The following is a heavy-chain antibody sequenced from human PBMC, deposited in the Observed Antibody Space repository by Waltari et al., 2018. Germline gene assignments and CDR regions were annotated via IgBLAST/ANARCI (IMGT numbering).Heavy chain of an antibody. D-gene: IGHD1-26*01. J-gene: IGHJ2*01. CDR1: DYSIRSGFY. Sequence: QVHLQVSGPGLVTPSETLSLTCAVPDYSIRSGFYWGWIRQPPGKGLEWIGSINHSGSTFYNPSLKSRVTISVDTALNHFSLKLNSVTATDTAVYYCARQGGYINVWWEDYWYFDHWGRGTLVTVSS. V-gene: IGHV4-38-2*01. CDR3: ARQGGYINVWWEDYWYFDH. CDR2: INHSGST.